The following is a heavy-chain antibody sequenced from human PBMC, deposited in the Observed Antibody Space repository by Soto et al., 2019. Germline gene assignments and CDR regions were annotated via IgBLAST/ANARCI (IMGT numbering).Heavy chain of an antibody. CDR3: AKGSSGWYERFDY. CDR2: ISGSGGST. CDR1: GFTFSSYA. J-gene: IGHJ4*02. Sequence: EVQLLESGGGLVQPGGSLRLSCAASGFTFSSYAMSWVRQATEKELEWVSAISGSGGSTYYADSVKGRFTISRDNSKNTLYLQMNSLRAEDTAVYYSAKGSSGWYERFDYWGQGTLVTVSS. V-gene: IGHV3-23*01. D-gene: IGHD6-19*01.